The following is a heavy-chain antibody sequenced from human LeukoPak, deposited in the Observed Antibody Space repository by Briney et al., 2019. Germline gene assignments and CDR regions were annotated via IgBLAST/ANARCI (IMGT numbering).Heavy chain of an antibody. J-gene: IGHJ4*02. V-gene: IGHV3-30*03. Sequence: GGSLRLSCAASGFTFSSYGMHGVRQAPGKGREWVAVISYDGSNKYYADSVKGRFTISRDNSKNTLYLQMNSLRVEDTAIYYCARDPSTLLPTDDSWGQGTLVAVSS. D-gene: IGHD2-2*01. CDR1: GFTFSSYG. CDR3: ARDPSTLLPTDDS. CDR2: ISYDGSNK.